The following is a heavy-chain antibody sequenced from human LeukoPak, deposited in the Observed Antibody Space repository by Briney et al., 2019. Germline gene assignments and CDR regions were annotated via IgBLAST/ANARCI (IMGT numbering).Heavy chain of an antibody. V-gene: IGHV4-39*07. J-gene: IGHJ4*02. CDR1: GGSIRGSNFY. CDR3: ATWLQMHF. Sequence: SETLSLTCTVSGGSIRGSNFYWGWIRQPPGKGLEWIGTIYSTGSTYYNASLKSRVTISVDTSKNQFSLRLTSVTAADTAVYYCATWLQMHFWGQGTLVTVSS. D-gene: IGHD5-24*01. CDR2: IYSTGST.